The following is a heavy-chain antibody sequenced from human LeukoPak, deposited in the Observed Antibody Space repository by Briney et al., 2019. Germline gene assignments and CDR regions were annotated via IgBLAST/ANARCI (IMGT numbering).Heavy chain of an antibody. J-gene: IGHJ3*02. V-gene: IGHV3-21*01. CDR3: ARISVPAAMWPDAFDI. CDR1: GFTFSSYS. D-gene: IGHD2-2*01. CDR2: ISSSSSYI. Sequence: GGSLRLSCAASGFTFSSYSMNWVRQAPGKGLELESSISSSSSYIYYADSVKGRFTISRDNAKNSLYLQMNSLRAEDTAAYYRARISVPAAMWPDAFDIWGQGTMVTVSS.